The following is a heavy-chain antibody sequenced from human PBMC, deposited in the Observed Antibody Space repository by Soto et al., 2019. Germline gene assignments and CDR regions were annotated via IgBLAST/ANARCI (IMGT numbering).Heavy chain of an antibody. J-gene: IGHJ4*02. Sequence: EVQLVESGGGLAQPGGSLRLSCAASGFTFSSYEMNWVRQAPGKTLEWISYISSGGDSPHYADSVKGRFTISRDNAKNSLYLQMNSLRVEDTAVYYCAGVYCSTPTCHVQAFDSWGQGTLVTVSS. CDR3: AGVYCSTPTCHVQAFDS. V-gene: IGHV3-48*03. CDR1: GFTFSSYE. CDR2: ISSGGDSP. D-gene: IGHD2-2*01.